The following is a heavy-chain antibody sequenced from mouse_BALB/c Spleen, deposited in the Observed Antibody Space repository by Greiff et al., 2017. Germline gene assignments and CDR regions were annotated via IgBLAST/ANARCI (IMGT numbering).Heavy chain of an antibody. CDR1: GYTFTDYA. V-gene: IGHV1-67*01. CDR2: ISTYYGNT. J-gene: IGHJ4*01. D-gene: IGHD1-1*01. CDR3: ARERYGSGYCAMDY. Sequence: VQLQQSGPELVRPGVSVKISCKGSGYTFTDYAMHWVKQSHAKSLEWIGVISTYYGNTNYNQKFKGKATMTVDKSSSTAYMELARLTSEDSAIYYCARERYGSGYCAMDYWGQGTSVTVSS.